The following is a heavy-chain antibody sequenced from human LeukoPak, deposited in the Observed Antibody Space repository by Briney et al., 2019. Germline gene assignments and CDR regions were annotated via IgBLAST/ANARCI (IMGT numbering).Heavy chain of an antibody. CDR2: INPNSGGT. J-gene: IGHJ4*02. CDR1: GYTFTGYY. CDR3: ARDTLLTAGGSTSED. V-gene: IGHV1-2*02. Sequence: ASVKVSCKASGYTFTGYYMHWVRQAPGQGLEWMGWINPNSGGTNYAQKFQGRVTMTRDTSISTAYMELSRLRSDDTAVYYCARDTLLTAGGSTSEDWGQGTLVTVSS. D-gene: IGHD2-2*01.